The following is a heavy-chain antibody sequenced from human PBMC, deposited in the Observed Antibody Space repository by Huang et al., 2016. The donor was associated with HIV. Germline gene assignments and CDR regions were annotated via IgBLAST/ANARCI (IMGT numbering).Heavy chain of an antibody. CDR1: GFTVSSNY. CDR3: AAQWELRGGVDF. CDR2: IYSDDST. Sequence: EVKLVESGGGLLQPGGSLRLSCAASGFTVSSNYMSWVRQAPVKGLGWVSIIYSDDSTYFADSVKGRFTISRDNSKNPLYLQMNSLRAEDTAVYYCAAQWELRGGVDFWGQGTLVTVSS. D-gene: IGHD1-26*01. V-gene: IGHV3-53*01. J-gene: IGHJ4*02.